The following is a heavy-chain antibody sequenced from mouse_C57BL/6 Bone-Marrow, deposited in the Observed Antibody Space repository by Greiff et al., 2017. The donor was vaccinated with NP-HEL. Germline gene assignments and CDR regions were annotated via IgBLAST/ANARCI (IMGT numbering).Heavy chain of an antibody. D-gene: IGHD1-1*01. V-gene: IGHV1-39*01. CDR1: GYSFTDYN. Sequence: EVQRVESGPELVKPGASVKISCKASGYSFTDYNMNWVKQSNGKSLEWIGVINPNYGTTSYNQKFKGKATLTVDQSSSTAYMQLNSLTSEDSAVYYCARIYYYGSSLAWFAYWGQGTLVTVSA. J-gene: IGHJ3*01. CDR3: ARIYYYGSSLAWFAY. CDR2: INPNYGTT.